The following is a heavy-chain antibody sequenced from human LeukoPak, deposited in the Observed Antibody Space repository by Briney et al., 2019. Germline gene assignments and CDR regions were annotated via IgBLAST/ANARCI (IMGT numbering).Heavy chain of an antibody. CDR1: GFTFSGSA. J-gene: IGHJ4*02. D-gene: IGHD1-7*01. CDR2: ISYSGANS. CDR3: AREMGWNYGDY. V-gene: IGHV3-23*01. Sequence: GGSLRLSCAASGFTFSGSAMSWVRQAPGEGLEWVSLISYSGANSYYTDSVRGRFTISRDNAKNSLYLQMNSLRAEDTAVYYCAREMGWNYGDYWGQGTLVTVSS.